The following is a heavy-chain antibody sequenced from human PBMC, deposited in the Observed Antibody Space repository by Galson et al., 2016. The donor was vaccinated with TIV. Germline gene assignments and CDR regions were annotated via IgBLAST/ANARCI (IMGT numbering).Heavy chain of an antibody. D-gene: IGHD2-15*01. CDR3: ARDQDSGAYFDY. V-gene: IGHV4-31*03. J-gene: IGHJ4*02. CDR2: IYHSGST. CDR1: GGSISSNGIF. Sequence: TLSLTCTVSGGSISSNGIFWSWIRQHPGKVLEWIGYIYHSGSTHYNPSLKSRVAMSVDTSKNQFSLTLTSVTAADTVVYYCARDQDSGAYFDYWGQGTLVTVSS.